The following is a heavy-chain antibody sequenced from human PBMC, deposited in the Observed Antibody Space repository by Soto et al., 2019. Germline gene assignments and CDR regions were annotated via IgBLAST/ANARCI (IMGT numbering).Heavy chain of an antibody. CDR1: GYTFTSYY. Sequence: CKASGYTFTSYYMPWVRQAPGQGLEWMGIINPSGGSTSYAQKFQGRVTMTRDTSTSTVYMELSSLRSEDTAVYYCARDRSITIFGVVIMGYYGMDVWGQGTTVTVSS. J-gene: IGHJ6*02. D-gene: IGHD3-3*01. CDR3: ARDRSITIFGVVIMGYYGMDV. CDR2: INPSGGST. V-gene: IGHV1-46*01.